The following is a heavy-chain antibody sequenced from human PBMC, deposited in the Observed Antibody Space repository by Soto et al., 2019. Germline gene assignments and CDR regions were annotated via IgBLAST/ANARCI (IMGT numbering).Heavy chain of an antibody. CDR3: ARRGSS. Sequence: GGSLRLSCAASGFTFSSSEMYWVRQAPGKGLEWVSYIHPGGQIIFYADSVKGRFTISRDNAKNSVYLQMNNLRAEDAAVYYCARRGSSWGQGTMVTVSS. V-gene: IGHV3-48*03. CDR2: IHPGGQII. D-gene: IGHD2-2*01. J-gene: IGHJ3*01. CDR1: GFTFSSSE.